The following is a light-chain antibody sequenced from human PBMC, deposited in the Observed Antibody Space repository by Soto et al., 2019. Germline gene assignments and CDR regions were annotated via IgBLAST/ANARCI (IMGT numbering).Light chain of an antibody. CDR1: QSVSSN. J-gene: IGKJ1*01. CDR3: QQYDNWPET. V-gene: IGKV3-15*01. CDR2: GAS. Sequence: EIVMTQSPATLSVSPGEGASLSCRASQSVSSNLAWYQQKPGQAPRLLIFGASTRAPGFPARFNGRRSGTEFTLTISSLQSEDFAVYYCQQYDNWPETFGQGTKVEIK.